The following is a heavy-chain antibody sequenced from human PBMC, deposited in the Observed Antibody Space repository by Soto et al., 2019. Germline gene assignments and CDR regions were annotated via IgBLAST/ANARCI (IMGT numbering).Heavy chain of an antibody. CDR1: GFSLSTSGVG. CDR2: IYWDDDK. Sequence: QITLKESGPTLVKPTQTLTLTCTFSGFSLSTSGVGVGWIRQPPGKALEWLALIYWDDDKRYSPSLKSRLTITKDPSKNQVVLTMTNMDPVDTATYYCAHSSYYYDSSESWFDPWGQGTLVTVSS. V-gene: IGHV2-5*02. J-gene: IGHJ5*02. D-gene: IGHD3-22*01. CDR3: AHSSYYYDSSESWFDP.